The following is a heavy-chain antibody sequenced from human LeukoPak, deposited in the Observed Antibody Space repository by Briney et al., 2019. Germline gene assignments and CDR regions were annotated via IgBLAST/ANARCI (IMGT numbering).Heavy chain of an antibody. CDR2: IYYSGST. V-gene: IGHV4-59*08. Sequence: PSETLSLTCTVSGGSISSYYWSWIRQPPGKGLEWIGYIYYSGSTNYNPSLKSRVTISVDTSKNQFSLKLSSVTAADTAVYYCARVGTGYSSRSVWSDPWGQGTLVTVSS. CDR1: GGSISSYY. CDR3: ARVGTGYSSRSVWSDP. D-gene: IGHD5-24*01. J-gene: IGHJ5*02.